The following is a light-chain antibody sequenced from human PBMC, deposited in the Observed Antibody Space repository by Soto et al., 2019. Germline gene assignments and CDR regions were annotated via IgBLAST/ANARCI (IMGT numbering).Light chain of an antibody. CDR3: QHYDNWPFT. Sequence: EIVLTQSPATLSVSPGEGATLSCRASQNIGINLAWYQQKPGQAPSLLIYGASTRASGFPPRFSGSGSGTDFTLIISSLKSEDFAIYYFQHYDNWPFTFGPGTTVDFK. V-gene: IGKV3-15*01. CDR2: GAS. J-gene: IGKJ3*01. CDR1: QNIGIN.